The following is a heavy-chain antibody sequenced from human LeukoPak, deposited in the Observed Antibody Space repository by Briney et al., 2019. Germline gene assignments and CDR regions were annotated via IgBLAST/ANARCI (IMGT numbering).Heavy chain of an antibody. CDR2: ISPDGSDT. V-gene: IGHV5-51*01. Sequence: GESLKISCKGSGYSFTNYWFGWVRQMPGKGLEWMGIISPDGSDTRYSPSFQGQVTISADKSITTAYLQWSGLKASDTAMYYCARLTSSWSFDYWGQGTLVTVSS. J-gene: IGHJ4*02. CDR1: GYSFTNYW. CDR3: ARLTSSWSFDY. D-gene: IGHD6-13*01.